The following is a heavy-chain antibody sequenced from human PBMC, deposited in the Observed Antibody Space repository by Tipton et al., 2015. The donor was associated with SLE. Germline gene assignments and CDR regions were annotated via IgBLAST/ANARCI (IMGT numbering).Heavy chain of an antibody. J-gene: IGHJ3*02. CDR1: GGSISSYY. D-gene: IGHD3-22*01. V-gene: IGHV4-59*12. CDR3: ARLVGSSGYHGAFDI. Sequence: TLSLTCTVSGGSISSYYWSWIRQPPGKGLEWIGYVYYSGSTNYNPSLKSRVTMSVDTSKNQFSLKLSSVTAADTAVYYCARLVGSSGYHGAFDIWGQGTMVTVSS. CDR2: VYYSGST.